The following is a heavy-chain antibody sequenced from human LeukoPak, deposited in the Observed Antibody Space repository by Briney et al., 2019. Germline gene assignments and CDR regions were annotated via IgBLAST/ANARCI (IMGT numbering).Heavy chain of an antibody. Sequence: GSLRLSCAASGFSFSSYSMNWIRQPPGKGLEWIGYIYYSGSTNYNPSPKSRVTISVDTSKNQFSLKLSSVTAADTAVYYCARVNPFNYDEDYWGQGALVTVSS. CDR1: GFSFSSYS. D-gene: IGHD3-22*01. CDR2: IYYSGST. J-gene: IGHJ4*02. CDR3: ARVNPFNYDEDY. V-gene: IGHV4-59*01.